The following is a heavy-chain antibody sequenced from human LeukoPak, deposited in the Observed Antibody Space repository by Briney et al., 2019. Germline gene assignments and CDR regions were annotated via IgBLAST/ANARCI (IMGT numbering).Heavy chain of an antibody. D-gene: IGHD4-17*01. J-gene: IGHJ4*02. V-gene: IGHV3-53*01. CDR3: ARDKYGDYYFDY. CDR2: IYSGGST. Sequence: GGSLRLSCAASGFTVSSNYMSWVRQAPRKGLEWVSVIYSGGSTYYPDSVKGRFTISRDNSKNTLYLQMNSPRAEDTAVYYCARDKYGDYYFDYWGQGTLVTVSS. CDR1: GFTVSSNY.